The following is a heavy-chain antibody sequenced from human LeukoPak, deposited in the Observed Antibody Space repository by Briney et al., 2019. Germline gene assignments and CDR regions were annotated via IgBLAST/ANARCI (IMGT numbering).Heavy chain of an antibody. CDR2: IYYSGST. V-gene: IGHV4-59*01. J-gene: IGHJ4*02. Sequence: PSETLSLTCTVSGGSISYYYWSWIRQPPGKGLEWIGYIYYSGSTNYNPSLKSRVTISVDTSKNQFSLKLSSVTAADTAVYYCASAGYYYDSSGYYSAFHYWGQGTLVTVSS. D-gene: IGHD3-22*01. CDR1: GGSISYYY. CDR3: ASAGYYYDSSGYYSAFHY.